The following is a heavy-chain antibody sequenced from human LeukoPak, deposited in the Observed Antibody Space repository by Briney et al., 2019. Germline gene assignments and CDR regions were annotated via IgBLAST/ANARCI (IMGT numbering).Heavy chain of an antibody. CDR3: ARDPNIVATMHYYYYGMDV. Sequence: KPGGSLRLSCAASGFTFSSYSMNWVRQAPGKGLEWVSSISSSSSYIYYADSVKGRFTISRDNAKNSLYLQMNSLRAEDTAVYYCARDPNIVATMHYYYYGMDVWGKGTTVTVSS. J-gene: IGHJ6*04. CDR2: ISSSSSYI. CDR1: GFTFSSYS. D-gene: IGHD5-12*01. V-gene: IGHV3-21*01.